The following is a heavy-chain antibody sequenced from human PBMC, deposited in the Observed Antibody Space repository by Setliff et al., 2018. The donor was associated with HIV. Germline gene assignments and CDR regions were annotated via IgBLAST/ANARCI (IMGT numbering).Heavy chain of an antibody. CDR2: ISYDGSNM. CDR1: GFTYSNHA. CDR3: ARPEPYGDYGY. D-gene: IGHD4-17*01. Sequence: GGSLRLSCSASGFTYSNHAIHWVRQAPGKGLEWVAVISYDGSNMLYADSVKGRFTISGDNAKNSLYLQMNSLRAEDTAVYYCARPEPYGDYGYWGQGTLVTVSS. V-gene: IGHV3-30*04. J-gene: IGHJ4*02.